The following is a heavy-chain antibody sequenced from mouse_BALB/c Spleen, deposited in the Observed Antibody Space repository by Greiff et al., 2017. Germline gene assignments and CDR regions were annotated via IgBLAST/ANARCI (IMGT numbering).Heavy chain of an antibody. J-gene: IGHJ2*01. CDR2: IYPGDGDT. CDR3: ASNWDGGGLDY. CDR1: GYAFSSYW. D-gene: IGHD4-1*01. V-gene: IGHV1-80*01. Sequence: VHLVESGAELVRPGSSVKISCKASGYAFSSYWMNWVKQRPGQGLEWIGQIYPGDGDTNYNGKFKGKATLTADKSSSTAYMQLSSLTSEDSAVYFCASNWDGGGLDYWGQGTTLTVSS.